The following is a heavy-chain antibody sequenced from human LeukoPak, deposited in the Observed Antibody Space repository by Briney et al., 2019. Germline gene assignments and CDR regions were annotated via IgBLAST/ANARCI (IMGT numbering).Heavy chain of an antibody. CDR3: ARGRGTIGSNRDFYFYYYMDI. J-gene: IGHJ6*03. V-gene: IGHV1-3*03. CDR1: GYTFTNYA. Sequence: ASVKVSCKASGYTFTNYAMHWVRLAPGQRLQWMGWINLVNGNTKYSQYFEGRVTITRDTSASTVYMELSSLRPDDMAVYYRARGRGTIGSNRDFYFYYYMDIWGNGTTVTVSS. CDR2: INLVNGNT. D-gene: IGHD2-21*01.